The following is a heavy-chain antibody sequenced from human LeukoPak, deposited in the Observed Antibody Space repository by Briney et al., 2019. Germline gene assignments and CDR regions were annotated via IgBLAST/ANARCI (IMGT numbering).Heavy chain of an antibody. CDR1: GFNFGSYS. CDR3: ARGQWDAFDI. CDR2: ISADSATT. V-gene: IGHV3-23*01. D-gene: IGHD2-8*01. Sequence: GGSLRLSCAASGFNFGSYSMTWVRQAPGKGLEWVSVISADSATTFYADSVKGRFTISRDNAKNTVFLQMNSLRAEDTAVYYCARGQWDAFDIWGQGTMVTVSS. J-gene: IGHJ3*02.